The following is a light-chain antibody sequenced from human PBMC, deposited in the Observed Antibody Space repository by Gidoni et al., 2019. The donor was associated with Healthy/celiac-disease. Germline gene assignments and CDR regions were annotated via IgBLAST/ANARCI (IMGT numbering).Light chain of an antibody. CDR2: GAS. V-gene: IGKV3D-15*01. CDR3: QQYNNWPPT. Sequence: EIVMTQSPATLSVSPGERATLSCRASQSVSSNLAWYQQKPGQAPRLLIYGASTRATGIPARFSGSGSGTEFTLTISSRQSEDLAVYYCQQYNNWPPTFGQGTKVEIK. CDR1: QSVSSN. J-gene: IGKJ1*01.